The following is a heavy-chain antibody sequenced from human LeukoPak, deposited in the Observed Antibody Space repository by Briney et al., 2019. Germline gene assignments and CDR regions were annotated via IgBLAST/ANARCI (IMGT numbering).Heavy chain of an antibody. CDR3: ARLSWIQLWSIDY. D-gene: IGHD5-18*01. J-gene: IGHJ4*02. CDR2: INHSGST. CDR1: GGSFSGYY. Sequence: KASETLSLTCAVYGGSFSGYYWSWIRQPPGKGLEWIGEINHSGSTNYNPSLKGRVTISVGTSKNQFSLKLSSVTAADTAVYYCARLSWIQLWSIDYWGQGTLVTVSS. V-gene: IGHV4-34*01.